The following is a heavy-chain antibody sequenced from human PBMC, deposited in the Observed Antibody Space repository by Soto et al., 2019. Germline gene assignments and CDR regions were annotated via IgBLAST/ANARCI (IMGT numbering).Heavy chain of an antibody. D-gene: IGHD3-16*02. CDR2: IKQDGSEK. J-gene: IGHJ4*02. CDR3: ARVYYDYIWGSYPLVY. CDR1: GFTFSSHW. V-gene: IGHV3-7*01. Sequence: PGGSLRLSCAASGFTFSSHWMSWVRQAPGKGLEWLASIKQDGSEKHYVDSVKGRLTISRDNAKNSLYLQMNSLRVEDTAVYYCARVYYDYIWGSYPLVYWGQGTLVTVSS.